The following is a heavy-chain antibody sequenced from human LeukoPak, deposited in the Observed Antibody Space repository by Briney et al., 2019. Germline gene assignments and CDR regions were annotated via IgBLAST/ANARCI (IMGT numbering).Heavy chain of an antibody. D-gene: IGHD4-17*01. V-gene: IGHV4-59*12. J-gene: IGHJ1*01. CDR1: GGSISSYY. CDR3: ASPPDYGDYEYFQH. CDR2: IYYSGST. Sequence: SETLSLTCTVSGGSISSYYWSWIRQPPGKGLEWIGYIYYSGSTNYNPSLKSRVTISVDTSKNQFSLKLSSVTAADTAVYYCASPPDYGDYEYFQHWGQGTLVTVSS.